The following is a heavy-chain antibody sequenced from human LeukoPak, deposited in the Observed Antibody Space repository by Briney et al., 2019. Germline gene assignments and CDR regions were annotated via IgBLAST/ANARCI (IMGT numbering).Heavy chain of an antibody. CDR1: GYTFTDYY. CDR3: ARVGKAAAAPVDY. CDR2: INPNSGGT. Sequence: ASVKVSCKASGYTFTDYYMHWVRQAPGQGLEWMGWINPNSGGTNYAQKFQGRVTVTRDTSISTAYMELSRLRSDDTAVYYCARVGKAAAAPVDYWGQGTLVTVSS. J-gene: IGHJ4*02. V-gene: IGHV1-2*02. D-gene: IGHD6-13*01.